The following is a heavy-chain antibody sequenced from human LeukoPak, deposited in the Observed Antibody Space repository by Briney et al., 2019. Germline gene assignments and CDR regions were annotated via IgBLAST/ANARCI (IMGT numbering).Heavy chain of an antibody. J-gene: IGHJ4*02. Sequence: GGSLRLSCAASGFTFSSYAMSWVRQAPGKGLEWVSAISGSGGSTYYADSVKGRFTISRDNSKNTLYLQMNSLRAEDTAVYYCAKHYYDSSGYYPNFDYWGQGTLVTFSS. CDR2: ISGSGGST. V-gene: IGHV3-23*01. D-gene: IGHD3-22*01. CDR1: GFTFSSYA. CDR3: AKHYYDSSGYYPNFDY.